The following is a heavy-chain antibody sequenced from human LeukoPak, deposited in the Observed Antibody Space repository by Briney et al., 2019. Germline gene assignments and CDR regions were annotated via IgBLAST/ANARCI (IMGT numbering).Heavy chain of an antibody. Sequence: GGSLRLSCAASGFTFSSYAMSWVRQGPGKGLEWASAISNGGASTYYADSVKGRFTISRDTSKNTLYLQMDSLRAEDTAVYFCAKGARSYYSNSQFDYWGQGTLVTVSS. CDR3: AKGARSYYSNSQFDY. CDR2: ISNGGAST. J-gene: IGHJ4*02. CDR1: GFTFSSYA. D-gene: IGHD4-11*01. V-gene: IGHV3-23*01.